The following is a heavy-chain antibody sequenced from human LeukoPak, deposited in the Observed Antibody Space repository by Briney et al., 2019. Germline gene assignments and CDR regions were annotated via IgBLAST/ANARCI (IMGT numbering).Heavy chain of an antibody. CDR1: GGTFSSYA. CDR2: IIPIFGTA. D-gene: IGHD5-24*01. CDR3: TRGDGYNQYYFDY. J-gene: IGHJ4*02. Sequence: SVKVSCKASGGTFSSYAISWVRQAPGQGLEWMGRIIPIFGTANYAQKFQGRVTITADESTSTAYMELSSLRSEDTAVYYCTRGDGYNQYYFDYWGQGTLVTVSS. V-gene: IGHV1-69*13.